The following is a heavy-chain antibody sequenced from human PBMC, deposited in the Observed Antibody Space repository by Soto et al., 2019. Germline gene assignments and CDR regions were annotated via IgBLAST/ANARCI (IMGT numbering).Heavy chain of an antibody. Sequence: GGSLRLSCAASGFTFSSYGMHWVRQAPGKGLEWVAVIWYDGSNKYYADSVKGRFTISRDNSKNTLYLQMNSLRAEDTAVYYCARDDAHLYYFDYWGQGTLVTVSS. J-gene: IGHJ4*02. CDR3: ARDDAHLYYFDY. CDR1: GFTFSSYG. CDR2: IWYDGSNK. V-gene: IGHV3-33*01.